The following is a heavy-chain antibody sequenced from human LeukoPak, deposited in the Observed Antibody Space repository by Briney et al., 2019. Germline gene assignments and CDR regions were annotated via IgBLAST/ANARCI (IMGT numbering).Heavy chain of an antibody. CDR2: ISGSGGRT. J-gene: IGHJ6*02. V-gene: IGHV3-23*01. Sequence: PGGSLRLSCAASGFPFRSYAMSWVRQAPRKGLEWVSAISGSGGRTYYADSVKGRFTISRDNSKDALYLQMNSLRAEDTAVYYCAKDRKGSQLSGDSYGRPYYYCGMDVWGQGTTVTVSS. D-gene: IGHD5-18*01. CDR1: GFPFRSYA. CDR3: AKDRKGSQLSGDSYGRPYYYCGMDV.